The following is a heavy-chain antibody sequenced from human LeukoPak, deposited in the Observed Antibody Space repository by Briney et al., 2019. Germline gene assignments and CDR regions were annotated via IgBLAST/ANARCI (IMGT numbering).Heavy chain of an antibody. V-gene: IGHV1-8*01. D-gene: IGHD3-22*01. Sequence: GASVKVSCKASGYTFTSYDINWVRQATGQGLERMGWMNPNSGNTGYAQKFQGRVTMTRDTSISTAYMELSSLRSEDTAVYYCARMSYYDSSGDDWFDPWGQGTLVTVSS. J-gene: IGHJ5*02. CDR3: ARMSYYDSSGDDWFDP. CDR2: MNPNSGNT. CDR1: GYTFTSYD.